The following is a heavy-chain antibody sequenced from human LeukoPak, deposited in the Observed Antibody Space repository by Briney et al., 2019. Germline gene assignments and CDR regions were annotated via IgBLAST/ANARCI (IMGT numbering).Heavy chain of an antibody. CDR3: ARAYSGYDGHFDY. V-gene: IGHV4-59*01. D-gene: IGHD5-12*01. J-gene: IGHJ4*02. CDR2: IYYSRST. Sequence: GSLRLSCAASGFTFSSYEMNWVRQAPGKGLEWIGYIYYSRSTNYNPSLKSRVTISVDTSKNQFSLKLSSVTAADTAVYYCARAYSGYDGHFDYWGQGTLVTVSS. CDR1: GFTFSSYE.